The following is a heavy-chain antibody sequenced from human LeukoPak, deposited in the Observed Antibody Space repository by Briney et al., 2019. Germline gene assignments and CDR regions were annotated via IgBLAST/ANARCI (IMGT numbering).Heavy chain of an antibody. J-gene: IGHJ4*02. D-gene: IGHD4-17*01. CDR2: VHYSGTA. CDR3: ARGYGDFRVEGRYFHS. V-gene: IGHV4-59*01. CDR1: DGSITNDD. Sequence: SETLSLTCTVSDGSITNDDWSWVRQPPGKGLEFVGHVHYSGTANYKPSLRSRVTISIATSKQQFFLKLKSVTAADTAVYYCARGYGDFRVEGRYFHSWGQGTLVTVSS.